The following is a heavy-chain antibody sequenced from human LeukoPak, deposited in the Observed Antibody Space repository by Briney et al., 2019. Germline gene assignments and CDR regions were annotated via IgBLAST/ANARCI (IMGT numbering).Heavy chain of an antibody. D-gene: IGHD3-16*01. CDR2: ISGSGGST. Sequence: PPGGSLRLSCAASGFTFSSYAMSWVRQAPGKGLEWVSAISGSGGSTYYADSVKGRFTISRDNSKNTLYLQMNSLRAEDTAVYYCAKIPMITFGGVICYFDYWGQGTLVTVSS. CDR3: AKIPMITFGGVICYFDY. CDR1: GFTFSSYA. J-gene: IGHJ4*02. V-gene: IGHV3-23*01.